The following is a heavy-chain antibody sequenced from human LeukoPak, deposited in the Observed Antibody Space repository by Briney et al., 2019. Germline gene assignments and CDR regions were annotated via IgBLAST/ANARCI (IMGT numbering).Heavy chain of an antibody. J-gene: IGHJ3*02. V-gene: IGHV3-49*04. CDR3: TREGATLDAFDI. CDR2: IRSKAYGGTT. D-gene: IGHD1-26*01. Sequence: GGSLSLSCTASGFTFGDYAMSWVRQAPGKGLEWVGFIRSKAYGGTTEYAASVKGRFTISRDDSRSIAYLQMNSRKTEDTAVYYCTREGATLDAFDIWGQGTMVAVSS. CDR1: GFTFGDYA.